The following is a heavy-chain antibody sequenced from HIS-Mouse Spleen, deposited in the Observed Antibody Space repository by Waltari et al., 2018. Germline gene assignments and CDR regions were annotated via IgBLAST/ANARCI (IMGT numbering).Heavy chain of an antibody. CDR2: ISYDGSNK. CDR1: GFSFSSYG. Sequence: QVQLVASGGGVVQPGRSLRLSCAASGFSFSSYGMHWVGQAPGKGLEWVAVISYDGSNKYYADSVKGRFTISRDNSKNTLYLQMNSLRAEDTAVYYCAKDRNYFDYWGQGTLVTVSS. CDR3: AKDRNYFDY. V-gene: IGHV3-30*18. J-gene: IGHJ4*02.